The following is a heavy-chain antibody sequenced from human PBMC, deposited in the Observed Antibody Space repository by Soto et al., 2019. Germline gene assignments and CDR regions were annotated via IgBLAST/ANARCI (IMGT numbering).Heavy chain of an antibody. J-gene: IGHJ5*02. CDR1: GGSFSGYY. CDR2: INHSGST. D-gene: IGHD2-2*01. V-gene: IGHV4-34*01. Sequence: QVQLQQWGAGLLKPSETLSLTCAVYGGSFSGYYWSWIRQPPGKGLEWIGEINHSGSTNYNPSLKSRVTIPVDTSKNEFSLKLSSVTAADTAVYYCARSVPAAMVWLAPWGQGTLVTVSS. CDR3: ARSVPAAMVWLAP.